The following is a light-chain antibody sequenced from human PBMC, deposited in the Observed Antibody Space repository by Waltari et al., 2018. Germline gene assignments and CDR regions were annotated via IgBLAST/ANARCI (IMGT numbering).Light chain of an antibody. CDR2: WAS. J-gene: IGKJ4*01. CDR3: QQYYSTPLT. Sequence: DIVMTQSPDSLAVSLGERATINCKSSQSVLYSSNNKNYIAWYQQKPGQPPKLLIYWASTREAGVPERFSGSGSGTDFTLTINSLQAEDVAVYYCQQYYSTPLTFGGGTKVEIK. CDR1: QSVLYSSNNKNY. V-gene: IGKV4-1*01.